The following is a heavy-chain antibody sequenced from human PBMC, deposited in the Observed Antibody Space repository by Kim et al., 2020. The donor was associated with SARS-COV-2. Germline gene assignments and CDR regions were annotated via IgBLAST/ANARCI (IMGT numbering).Heavy chain of an antibody. Sequence: ASVNVSCKVSGYTLTELSMHWVRQAPGKGLEWMGGFDPEDGETIYAQKFQGRVTMTEDTSTDTAYMELSSLRSEETAVYYCATGIAASGYYYDYDMDVWGQGTTVTVSS. J-gene: IGHJ6*02. V-gene: IGHV1-24*01. CDR2: FDPEDGET. CDR1: GYTLTELS. CDR3: ATGIAASGYYYDYDMDV. D-gene: IGHD6-13*01.